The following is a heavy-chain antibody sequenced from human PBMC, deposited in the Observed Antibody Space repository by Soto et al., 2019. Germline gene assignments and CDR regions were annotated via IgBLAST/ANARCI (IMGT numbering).Heavy chain of an antibody. V-gene: IGHV3-30*18. D-gene: IGHD3-22*01. Sequence: GGSLRLSCAASGFTFSSYGMHWVRQAPGKGLEWVAVISYDGSNKYYADSVKGRFTISRDNSKNTLYLQMNSLRAEDAAVYYCAKDPRSSGYYLAYFDYWGQGTLVTVSS. CDR1: GFTFSSYG. J-gene: IGHJ4*02. CDR2: ISYDGSNK. CDR3: AKDPRSSGYYLAYFDY.